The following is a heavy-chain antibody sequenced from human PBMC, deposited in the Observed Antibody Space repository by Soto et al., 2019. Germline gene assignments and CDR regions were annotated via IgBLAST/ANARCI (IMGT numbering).Heavy chain of an antibody. Sequence: GGSLILSCAASAFTFNNYAMSWVRQAPGKGLEWVSGIGGSGRTTYYADSVKGRFTISRDNSNNTLFLQMNSLRAEDTAVYYCAKSRYSDSSGDFYDYWGQGTLVTVS. D-gene: IGHD3-22*01. CDR2: IGGSGRTT. CDR3: AKSRYSDSSGDFYDY. CDR1: AFTFNNYA. J-gene: IGHJ4*02. V-gene: IGHV3-23*01.